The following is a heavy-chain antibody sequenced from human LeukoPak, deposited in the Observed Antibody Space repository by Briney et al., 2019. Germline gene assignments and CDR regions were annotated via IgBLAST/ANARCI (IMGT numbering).Heavy chain of an antibody. J-gene: IGHJ4*02. CDR2: IRSKAYGGTT. CDR3: TSYYDSSGYPGDY. D-gene: IGHD3-22*01. Sequence: GRSLRLFCTASGFTFGDYAMSWFRQAPGKGLEWVGFIRSKAYGGTTEYAASVKGRFTISRDDSKSIAYLQMNSPKTEDTAVYYCTSYYDSSGYPGDYWGQGTLVTVSS. V-gene: IGHV3-49*03. CDR1: GFTFGDYA.